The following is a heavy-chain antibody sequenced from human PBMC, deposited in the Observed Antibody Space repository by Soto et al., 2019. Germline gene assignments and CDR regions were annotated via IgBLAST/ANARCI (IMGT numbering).Heavy chain of an antibody. J-gene: IGHJ3*02. V-gene: IGHV4-39*01. CDR1: GGSISSSSYY. Sequence: SETLSLTCTVSGGSISSSSYYWGWIRQPPGKGLEWIGSIYYSGSTYYNPSLKSRVTISVDTSKNQFSLKLSSVTAADTAVYYCARPHGMSSSDAFDIWGQGTMVTVSS. CDR3: ARPHGMSSSDAFDI. CDR2: IYYSGST. D-gene: IGHD6-6*01.